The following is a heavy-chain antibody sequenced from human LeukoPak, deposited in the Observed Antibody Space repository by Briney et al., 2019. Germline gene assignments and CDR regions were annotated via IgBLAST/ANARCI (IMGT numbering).Heavy chain of an antibody. J-gene: IGHJ4*02. Sequence: SETLSLTCTVSGGSISSSSYYWGWIRQPPGKGLEWIGNIYYSGRTYYSPSLKSRVTISVDTSKKQFSLNLSSVTAADTAVYYCARDFSSSWYSYFDYWGQGMLVTVSS. V-gene: IGHV4-39*07. D-gene: IGHD6-13*01. CDR2: IYYSGRT. CDR1: GGSISSSSYY. CDR3: ARDFSSSWYSYFDY.